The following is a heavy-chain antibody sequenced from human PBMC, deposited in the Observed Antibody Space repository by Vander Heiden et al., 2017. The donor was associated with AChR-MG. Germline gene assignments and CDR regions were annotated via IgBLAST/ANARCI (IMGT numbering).Heavy chain of an antibody. CDR1: GFTSSSYV. CDR3: AKDPREIVGATKDWFDP. D-gene: IGHD1-26*01. J-gene: IGHJ5*02. CDR2: ISGSGGST. Sequence: EVQLLEPGGGFVQPGGSLRLSCAALGFTSSSYVMGWGRPARGKGVEWVSAISGSGGSTYYADSVKGCFTISRDNSKNTLYLQMNSLRAEDTAVYYCAKDPREIVGATKDWFDPWGQGTLVTVSS. V-gene: IGHV3-23*01.